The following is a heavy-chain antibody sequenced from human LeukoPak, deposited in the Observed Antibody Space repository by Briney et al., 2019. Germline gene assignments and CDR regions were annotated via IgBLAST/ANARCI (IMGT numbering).Heavy chain of an antibody. CDR2: ISAYNGNT. CDR3: ARRAGDCSGGSCNYYFDY. J-gene: IGHJ4*02. CDR1: GYTFTSYG. D-gene: IGHD2-15*01. V-gene: IGHV1-18*01. Sequence: GASVKVSCKASGYTFTSYGISWVRQAPGQGLEWMGWISAYNGNTNYAQKLQGRVTMTTDTSTSTAYMELRSPRSDDTAVYYCARRAGDCSGGSCNYYFDYWGQGTLVTVSS.